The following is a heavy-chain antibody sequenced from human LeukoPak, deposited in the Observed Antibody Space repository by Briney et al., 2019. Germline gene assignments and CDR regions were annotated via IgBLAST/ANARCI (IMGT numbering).Heavy chain of an antibody. CDR1: GGSISSYY. V-gene: IGHV4-4*07. CDR2: IFGSGST. J-gene: IGHJ4*02. D-gene: IGHD3-10*01. Sequence: SETLSLTCTVSGGSISSYYWSWIRQPAGEGLEWIGRIFGSGSTNYNPSLKSRLTMSVDTSKNQFSLKLTSVTAADTAVYYCARGSGSYPPLVYWGQGTLVTVFS. CDR3: ARGSGSYPPLVY.